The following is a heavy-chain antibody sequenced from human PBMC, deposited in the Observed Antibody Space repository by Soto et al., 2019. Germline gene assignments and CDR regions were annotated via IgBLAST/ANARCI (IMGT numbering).Heavy chain of an antibody. D-gene: IGHD6-19*01. Sequence: ASVKVSCKASGYTFTGYSMHWVRQAPGQGLEWMGWINPNSGGTNYAQKFQGWVTMTRDTSISTAYMELSRLRSDDTAVYYCARDKQPGIAVAGIDNWFDPWGQPTLLTVSS. J-gene: IGHJ5*02. CDR1: GYTFTGYS. CDR3: ARDKQPGIAVAGIDNWFDP. CDR2: INPNSGGT. V-gene: IGHV1-2*04.